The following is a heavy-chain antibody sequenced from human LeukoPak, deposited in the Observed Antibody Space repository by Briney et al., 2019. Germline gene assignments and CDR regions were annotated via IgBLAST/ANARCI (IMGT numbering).Heavy chain of an antibody. D-gene: IGHD1-20*01. V-gene: IGHV1-69*06. CDR1: GGTFSSYA. CDR3: ARENNWKYFDY. CDR2: IIPIFGTA. J-gene: IGHJ4*02. Sequence: EASVKVSCKASGGTFSSYAISWVRQAPGQGLEWMGGIIPIFGTANYAQKFQGRVTITADKSTSTAYMELSSLRSEDTAVYYCARENNWKYFDYWGQGTLVTVSS.